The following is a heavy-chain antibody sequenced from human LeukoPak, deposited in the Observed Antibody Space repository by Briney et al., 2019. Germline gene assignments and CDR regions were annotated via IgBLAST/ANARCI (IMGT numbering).Heavy chain of an antibody. CDR3: ARDNGIGSAFDI. CDR2: IIPIFGTA. Sequence: ASVKVSCKASGYTFTSYDISWVRQAPGQGLEWMGGIIPIFGTANYAQKFQGRVTITADESTSTAYMELSSLRSEDTAVYYCARDNGIGSAFDIWGQGTMVTVSS. CDR1: GYTFTSYD. V-gene: IGHV1-69*13. D-gene: IGHD2-8*01. J-gene: IGHJ3*02.